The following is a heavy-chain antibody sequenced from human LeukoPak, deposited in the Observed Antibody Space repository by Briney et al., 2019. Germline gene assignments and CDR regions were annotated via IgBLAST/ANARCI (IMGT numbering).Heavy chain of an antibody. CDR1: EFTFTSYE. D-gene: IGHD2-2*01. J-gene: IGHJ4*02. V-gene: IGHV3-30*18. CDR3: AKALGYCSSTSCYVPFDY. Sequence: PGGSLRLSCAASEFTFTSYELNWVRQAPGKGLEWVAVISYDGSNKYYADSVKGRFTISRDNSKNTLYLQMNSLRAEDTAVYYCAKALGYCSSTSCYVPFDYWGQGTLVTVSS. CDR2: ISYDGSNK.